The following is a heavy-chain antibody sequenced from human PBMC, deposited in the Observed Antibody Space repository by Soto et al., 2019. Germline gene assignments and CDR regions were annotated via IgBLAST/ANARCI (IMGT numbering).Heavy chain of an antibody. CDR1: GGSISSYY. CDR3: ARVVVSLAPTTHLHPLVFDY. J-gene: IGHJ4*02. Sequence: SETLSLTCTVSGGSISSYYWSWIRQPPGKGLEWIGYIYYSGSTNYNPSLKSRVTISVDTSKNQFSLNMSSVTAADTAVYYCARVVVSLAPTTHLHPLVFDYWGQG. D-gene: IGHD1-26*01. CDR2: IYYSGST. V-gene: IGHV4-59*01.